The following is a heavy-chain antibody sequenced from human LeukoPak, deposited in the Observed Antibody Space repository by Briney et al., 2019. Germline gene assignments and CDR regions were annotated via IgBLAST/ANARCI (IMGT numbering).Heavy chain of an antibody. CDR2: INAGNGNT. CDR1: GYTFTSYA. V-gene: IGHV1-3*01. Sequence: ASVKVSCKASGYTFTSYAMHWVRQAPGQRLERMGWINAGNGNTKYSQKFQSRVTITRDTSASTAYMELSSLRSEDTAVYSCARDDSSSYYGPGDGMDVWGKGTTVTVSS. CDR3: ARDDSSSYYGPGDGMDV. D-gene: IGHD3-10*01. J-gene: IGHJ6*04.